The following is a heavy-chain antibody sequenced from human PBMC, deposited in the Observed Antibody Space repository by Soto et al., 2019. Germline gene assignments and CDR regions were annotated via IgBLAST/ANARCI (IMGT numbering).Heavy chain of an antibody. CDR1: GFIFSNYA. V-gene: IGHV3-33*01. J-gene: IGHJ4*02. D-gene: IGHD3-10*01. Sequence: QVQLVESGGGVVQPGRSLRLSCAASGFIFSNYAMHWVRQAPGKGLEWVAVIWSDESNKYYADSVKGRFTISRDNSKNTLYLQMNSLRDEDTAVYYCARVDGSNSGKHFDSWGQGTLVTVSS. CDR3: ARVDGSNSGKHFDS. CDR2: IWSDESNK.